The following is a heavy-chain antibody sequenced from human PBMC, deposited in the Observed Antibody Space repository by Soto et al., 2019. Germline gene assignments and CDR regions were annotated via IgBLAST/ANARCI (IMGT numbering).Heavy chain of an antibody. J-gene: IGHJ5*02. D-gene: IGHD3-10*01. CDR3: ARVEGDVWFGELLGPWFDP. CDR2: IYYSGST. CDR1: GGSISSGGYY. V-gene: IGHV4-31*03. Sequence: PSETLSLTCTVSGGSISSGGYYWSWIRQHPGKGLEWIGYIYYSGSTYYNPSLKSRVTISVDTSKNQFSLKLSSVTAADTAVYYCARVEGDVWFGELLGPWFDPWGQGTLVTVSS.